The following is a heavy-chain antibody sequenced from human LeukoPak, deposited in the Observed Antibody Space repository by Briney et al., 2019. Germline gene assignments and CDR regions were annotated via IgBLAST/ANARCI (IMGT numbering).Heavy chain of an antibody. CDR1: GYTFTSYA. D-gene: IGHD2/OR15-2a*01. J-gene: IGHJ4*02. CDR2: INTNTGNP. CDR3: ARGSPIHNSREKLRADYSGDFDY. V-gene: IGHV7-4-1*02. Sequence: ASVKVSCKASGYTFTSYAMNWVRQAPGQGLEGMGWINTNTGNPTYAQGFTGRFVFSLDTSVSTAYLQISNLKAEDTAVYYCARGSPIHNSREKLRADYSGDFDYWGQGTLVTVSS.